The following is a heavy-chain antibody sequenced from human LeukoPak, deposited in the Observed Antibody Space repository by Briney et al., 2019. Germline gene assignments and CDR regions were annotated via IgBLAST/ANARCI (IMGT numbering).Heavy chain of an antibody. D-gene: IGHD4-17*01. J-gene: IGHJ5*02. CDR2: IIPIFGTA. Sequence: SEKVSCKASGGTFSSYAISWVRQAPGQGLEWMGGIIPIFGTANYAQKFQGRVTITADESTSTAYMELSSLRSEDTAVYYCARDGRRGGFYGDYEYRPWGQGTLVTVSS. CDR3: ARDGRRGGFYGDYEYRP. V-gene: IGHV1-69*13. CDR1: GGTFSSYA.